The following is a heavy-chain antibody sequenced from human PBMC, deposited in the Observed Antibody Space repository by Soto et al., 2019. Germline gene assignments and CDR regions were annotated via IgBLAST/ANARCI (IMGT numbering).Heavy chain of an antibody. CDR3: GRMNYHDTSGYPFDY. CDR2: IYFRGTT. D-gene: IGHD3-22*01. J-gene: IGHJ4*02. Sequence: LETLSLTCTVSGGSISSYYWSWIRQPPGKGLEWIGYIYFRGTTNYNPSLKSRVTMSADTSKNQFSLKLNSVTAADTAVYYCGRMNYHDTSGYPFDYWGQGMMVTVSS. CDR1: GGSISSYY. V-gene: IGHV4-59*01.